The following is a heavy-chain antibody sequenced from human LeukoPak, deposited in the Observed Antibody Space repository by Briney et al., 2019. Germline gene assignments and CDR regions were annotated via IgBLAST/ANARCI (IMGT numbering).Heavy chain of an antibody. CDR1: GDTFSSYA. J-gene: IGHJ5*02. V-gene: IGHV1-69*01. CDR3: ASQLWFDP. D-gene: IGHD1-1*01. Sequence: ASVKVSCKTSGDTFSSYAITWVRQAPGQGLEWMGGIIPIFGTANYAQKFQGRVTITADESTSTAYMELSSLRSEDTAVYYCASQLWFDPWGQGTLVTVSS. CDR2: IIPIFGTA.